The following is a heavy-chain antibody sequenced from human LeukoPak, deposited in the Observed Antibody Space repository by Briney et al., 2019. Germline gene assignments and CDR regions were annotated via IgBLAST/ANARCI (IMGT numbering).Heavy chain of an antibody. D-gene: IGHD1-14*01. J-gene: IGHJ4*02. CDR1: GFTFSTYA. Sequence: GGSLRLSCAASGFTFSTYAMSWVRQAPGKGLEWVSTISGSGSGGSTYYADSVKGRFTISRDNSKNTLYLQMTSLTVEDTAIYYCAKKGVQTGGVRLDYWGQGTLVTVSS. CDR3: AKKGVQTGGVRLDY. CDR2: ISGSGSGGST. V-gene: IGHV3-23*01.